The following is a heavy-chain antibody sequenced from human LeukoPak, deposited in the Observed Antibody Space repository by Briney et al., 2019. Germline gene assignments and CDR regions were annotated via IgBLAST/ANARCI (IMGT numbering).Heavy chain of an antibody. CDR1: GYIFTCYF. CDR3: AWGLSSPSARSLVFDM. Sequence: ASVKVACKAAGYIFTCYFMHWVRQAPAQGLAWMGWINPNSGGKNYAHKFHGRVTMTRDTYISTAYMELSRLSSVGTAGYYCAWGLSSPSARSLVFDMWGEGTMLSVSS. J-gene: IGHJ3*02. V-gene: IGHV1-2*02. D-gene: IGHD4/OR15-4a*01. CDR2: INPNSGGK.